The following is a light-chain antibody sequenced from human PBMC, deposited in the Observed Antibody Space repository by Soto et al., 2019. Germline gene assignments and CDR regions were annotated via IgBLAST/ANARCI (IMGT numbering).Light chain of an antibody. V-gene: IGKV3-15*01. CDR1: QSVGST. CDR2: GAS. Sequence: EILMTQSPATLSVSPGERVILSCRASQSVGSTLAWYQQKPGQAPRLLIRGASTRATGVPARFSGSGSGTEFTLTISSLQSEDFAVYYCQQYAKWPLTFGGGTKVEIK. J-gene: IGKJ4*01. CDR3: QQYAKWPLT.